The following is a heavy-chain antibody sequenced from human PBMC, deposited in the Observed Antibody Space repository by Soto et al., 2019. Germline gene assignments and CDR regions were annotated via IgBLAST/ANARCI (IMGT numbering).Heavy chain of an antibody. CDR3: ARYTAVADPYYFDY. CDR2: ISDGVDRA. D-gene: IGHD6-19*01. J-gene: IGHJ4*02. CDR1: GFNFATYS. Sequence: GGSLRLSCAASGFNFATYSMSWVRQAPGKGLEWVAGISDGVDRAYYGDSVKGRFTISRDTSKNMLYLHMNSLRAEDTAIYYCARYTAVADPYYFDYWGQGTLVTAPQ. V-gene: IGHV3-23*01.